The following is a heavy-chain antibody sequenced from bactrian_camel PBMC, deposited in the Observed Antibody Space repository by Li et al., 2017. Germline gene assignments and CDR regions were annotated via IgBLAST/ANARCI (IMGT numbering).Heavy chain of an antibody. CDR3: ASSWFLPTNY. CDR1: GFPFGDYP. CDR2: IDYSGILT. D-gene: IGHD4*01. J-gene: IGHJ4*01. V-gene: IGHV3S41*01. Sequence: VEPGGSLRLSCAASGFPFGDYPMSWVRQAPGKELEYVAQIDYSGILTRYDTFARGRFTISRDNAKNTLYLQMNRLQPEDTALYYCASSWFLPTNYWGQGTQVTVS.